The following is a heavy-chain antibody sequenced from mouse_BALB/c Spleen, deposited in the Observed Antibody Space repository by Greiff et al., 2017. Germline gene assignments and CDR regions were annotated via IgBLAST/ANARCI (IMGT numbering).Heavy chain of an antibody. CDR3: TREGGYLPAGFAY. CDR1: GFTFRSYT. V-gene: IGHV5-6-4*01. J-gene: IGHJ3*01. D-gene: IGHD2-14*01. CDR2: LSSGGSYT. Sequence: VKLMASGGGLVKPGGSLKLSCAASGFTFRSYTMSWVRQTPEKRLEWVATLSSGGSYTYYPDSVKGRFPIARDNAKNTLYLQMSSLEYEDTAMYDGTREGGYLPAGFAYWGQGTLGTVSA.